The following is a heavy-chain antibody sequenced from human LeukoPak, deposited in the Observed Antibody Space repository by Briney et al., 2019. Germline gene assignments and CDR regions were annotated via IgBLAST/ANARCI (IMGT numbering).Heavy chain of an antibody. V-gene: IGHV1-8*01. D-gene: IGHD3-3*01. CDR2: MNPNSGNT. Sequence: RASVKVSCKASGYTFTSYDINWVRQATGQGLEWMGWMNPNSGNTGYAQKFQGRVTMTRNTSISTAYMELSSLRSEDTAVYYCARGKNYDFWSGYYCDAFDIWGQGTMVTVSS. CDR3: ARGKNYDFWSGYYCDAFDI. J-gene: IGHJ3*02. CDR1: GYTFTSYD.